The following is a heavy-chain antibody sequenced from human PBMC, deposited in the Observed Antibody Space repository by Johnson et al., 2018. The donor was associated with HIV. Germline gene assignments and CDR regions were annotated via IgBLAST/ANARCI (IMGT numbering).Heavy chain of an antibody. J-gene: IGHJ3*02. D-gene: IGHD6-13*01. CDR2: INWNGGST. CDR3: ARAVRIGVGGTVLGASDI. V-gene: IGHV3-20*04. Sequence: VQLVESGGGVARPGGSLRLSCAASGFTFHDYGMNWVRQTPGQGLEWVSGINWNGGSTGFADSVKGRFTISRDNAKNSMYLQMNSLRVKDTALYYCARAVRIGVGGTVLGASDIWGQGTMVTVSS. CDR1: GFTFHDYG.